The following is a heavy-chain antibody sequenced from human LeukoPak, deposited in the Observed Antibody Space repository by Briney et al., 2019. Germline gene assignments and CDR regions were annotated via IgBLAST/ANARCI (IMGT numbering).Heavy chain of an antibody. CDR3: ARARVVGAMISYGMDA. V-gene: IGHV3-33*01. CDR2: IWYDGSNK. D-gene: IGHD1-26*01. J-gene: IGHJ6*02. CDR1: GFTFSSYG. Sequence: PGGSLRLSCAASGFTFSSYGMHWVRQAPGKGLEWVAVIWYDGSNKYYADSVKGRFTISRDNSKNTLYLQMNSLRAEDTAVYYCARARVVGAMISYGMDAWGQGTTVTVSS.